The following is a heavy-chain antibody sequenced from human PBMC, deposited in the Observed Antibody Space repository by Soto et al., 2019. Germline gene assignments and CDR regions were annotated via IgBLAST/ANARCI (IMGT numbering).Heavy chain of an antibody. CDR3: AKRITISGYGDYYYYGMDV. CDR2: ISHDGSQR. V-gene: IGHV3-30*18. D-gene: IGHD3-3*01. CDR1: GFTFKNYG. J-gene: IGHJ6*02. Sequence: QVQLVESGGGVVQPGRSRRLSCAASGFTFKNYGMFWVRQAPGTGLEWVALISHDGSQRFYADSVKGRFTISRDDSKNTVSLQMNSLRAEDTAIYYCAKRITISGYGDYYYYGMDVWGQGITVIVSS.